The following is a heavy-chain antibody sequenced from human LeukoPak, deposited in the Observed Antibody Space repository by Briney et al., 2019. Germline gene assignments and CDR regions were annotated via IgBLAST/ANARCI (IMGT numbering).Heavy chain of an antibody. Sequence: PSETLSLTCTVSGGSISSSSYYWGWIRQPPGKGLEWIGSIYYSGSTYYNPSLKSRVTISVDTSKNQFSLKLSSVTAADTAVYYCASHRYCSSTGCSTRYNWFDPWGQGTLVTVSS. CDR3: ASHRYCSSTGCSTRYNWFDP. V-gene: IGHV4-39*07. CDR2: IYYSGST. D-gene: IGHD2-2*02. CDR1: GGSISSSSYY. J-gene: IGHJ5*02.